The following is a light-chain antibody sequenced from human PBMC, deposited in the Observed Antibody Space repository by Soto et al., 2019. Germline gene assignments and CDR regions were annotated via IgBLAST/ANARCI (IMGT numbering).Light chain of an antibody. CDR1: QSLSGG. J-gene: IGKJ3*01. Sequence: DIQMTQSPSSLSASVGDRVTITCRASQSLSGGLAWYQQKPGKAPKVLIYGASSLESGVPSRLSGSGSGTEFTLTRSSLQPDDFAAYERQQYHSYHIFTFGPWTNVYI. CDR2: GAS. CDR3: QQYHSYHIFT. V-gene: IGKV1-5*01.